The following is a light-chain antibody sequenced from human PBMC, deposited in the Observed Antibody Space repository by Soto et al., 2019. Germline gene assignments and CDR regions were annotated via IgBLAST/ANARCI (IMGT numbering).Light chain of an antibody. CDR2: DAS. CDR1: QDISNY. V-gene: IGKV1-33*01. J-gene: IGKJ2*01. Sequence: DIQMTQSPSSLSASVGDRVTITCQASQDISNYLNWYQQKPGKAPKLLIYDASNLETGVPSRFSGSGSGTDFTFTISSLQPEDIATYYCQQYDSLLYTFDQGTKLEIK. CDR3: QQYDSLLYT.